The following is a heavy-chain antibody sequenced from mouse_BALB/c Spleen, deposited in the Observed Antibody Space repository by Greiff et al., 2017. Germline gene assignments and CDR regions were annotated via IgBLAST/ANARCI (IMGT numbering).Heavy chain of an antibody. CDR3: ARYYRYSFYAMDY. CDR1: GFSLTSYG. D-gene: IGHD2-14*01. J-gene: IGHJ4*01. CDR2: IWAGGST. Sequence: VQLVESGPGLVAPSQSLSITCTVSGFSLTSYGVHWVRQPPGKGLEWLGVIWAGGSTNYNSALMSRLSISKDNSKSQVFLKMNSLQTDDTAMYYCARYYRYSFYAMDYWGQGTSVTVSS. V-gene: IGHV2-9*02.